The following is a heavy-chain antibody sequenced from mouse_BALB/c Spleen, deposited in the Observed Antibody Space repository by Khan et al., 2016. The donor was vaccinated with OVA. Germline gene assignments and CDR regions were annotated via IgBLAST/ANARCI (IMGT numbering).Heavy chain of an antibody. V-gene: IGHV1-53*01. D-gene: IGHD1-1*01. J-gene: IGHJ3*01. Sequence: QVQLQQSGAELVKPGASVKLSCKASGYTFTSYYMYWVKQRPGQGLEWIGDINPSNGDTYFNEKFKNKATLTVDKSSSTTYMQLSSLTSEDSAVYYCTRGVYGGFASWGQGTLVTVSA. CDR3: TRGVYGGFAS. CDR1: GYTFTSYY. CDR2: INPSNGDT.